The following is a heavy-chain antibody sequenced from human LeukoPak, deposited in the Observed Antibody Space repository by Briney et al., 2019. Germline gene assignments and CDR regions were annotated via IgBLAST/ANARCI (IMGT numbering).Heavy chain of an antibody. CDR3: ARIVGSRGGFDP. J-gene: IGHJ5*02. V-gene: IGHV4-59*01. CDR1: GGSISSYY. CDR2: IYYSGGT. Sequence: SETLSLTCTVSGGSISSYYWSWIRQPPGKGLEWIGYIYYSGGTNYNPSLKSRVTISVDTSKNQFSLKLSSVTAADTAVYYCARIVGSRGGFDPWGQGTLVTVSS. D-gene: IGHD3-16*02.